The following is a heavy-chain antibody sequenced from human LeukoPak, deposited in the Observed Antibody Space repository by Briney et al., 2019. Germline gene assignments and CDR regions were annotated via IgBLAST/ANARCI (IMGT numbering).Heavy chain of an antibody. J-gene: IGHJ4*02. Sequence: PSETLSLTCTVSGGSISSYYWSWIRQPAGKGLEWIGRLYTRGGTNYNPSLKSRVTMSVNTSKNQFSLKLSSVTAADTAVYYCASGYSSGWYGGDYFDYWGQGTLVTVSS. CDR3: ASGYSSGWYGGDYFDY. CDR2: LYTRGGT. D-gene: IGHD6-19*01. V-gene: IGHV4-4*07. CDR1: GGSISSYY.